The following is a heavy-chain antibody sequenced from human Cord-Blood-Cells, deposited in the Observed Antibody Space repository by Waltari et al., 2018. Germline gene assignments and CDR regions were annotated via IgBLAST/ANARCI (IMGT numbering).Heavy chain of an antibody. J-gene: IGHJ3*02. V-gene: IGHV1-69*01. CDR1: GGTFSSYA. D-gene: IGHD6-13*01. Sequence: QVQLVQSGAEVKKPGSSVKVSCKASGGTFSSYAISWVRQAPGQGLVWRGGILPIFGTANYAQKFRGRVTSTADESTSTAYMELSSLRSEDTAVYYCARTIAAAVTYAFDIWGQGTMVTVSS. CDR2: ILPIFGTA. CDR3: ARTIAAAVTYAFDI.